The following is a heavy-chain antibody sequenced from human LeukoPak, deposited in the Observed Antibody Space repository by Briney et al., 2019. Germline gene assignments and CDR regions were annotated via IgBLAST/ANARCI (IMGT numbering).Heavy chain of an antibody. Sequence: GASVKVSCTASGGTFSSYAISWVRQAPGQGLEWMGGIIPIFGTANYAQNFQGRVTITADESTSTAYMELSSLRSEDTAVYYCWGGGWKTPFDYWGQGTLVTVSS. D-gene: IGHD2-21*01. CDR1: GGTFSSYA. CDR3: WGGGWKTPFDY. CDR2: IIPIFGTA. V-gene: IGHV1-69*13. J-gene: IGHJ4*02.